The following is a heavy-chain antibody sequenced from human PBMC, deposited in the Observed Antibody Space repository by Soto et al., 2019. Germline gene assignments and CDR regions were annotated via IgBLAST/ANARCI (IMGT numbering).Heavy chain of an antibody. Sequence: QLQLQESGPGLVKPSETLSLTCTVSGGSISSSSYYWGWIRQPPGKGLEWIGSIYYSGSTYYNPSLKSRVXIXEDTSKNQFSLKLSSVTAADTAVYYCAGWLPNAFDIWGQGTMVTVSS. CDR3: AGWLPNAFDI. CDR2: IYYSGST. CDR1: GGSISSSSYY. V-gene: IGHV4-39*01. J-gene: IGHJ3*02. D-gene: IGHD5-12*01.